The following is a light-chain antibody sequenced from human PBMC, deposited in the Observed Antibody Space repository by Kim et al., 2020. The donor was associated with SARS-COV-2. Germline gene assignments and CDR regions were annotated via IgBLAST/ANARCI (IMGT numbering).Light chain of an antibody. CDR2: EGS. CDR1: SSDVGSYNL. CDR3: CSYAGSSV. Sequence: PGQSFNSSCTGNSSDVGSYNLVSWYQQHPGKAPNLMIYEGSKRPSGVSNRFSGSKSGNTASLTIYGLQAEDEADYYCCSYAGSSVFGGGTQLTV. V-gene: IGLV2-23*01. J-gene: IGLJ3*02.